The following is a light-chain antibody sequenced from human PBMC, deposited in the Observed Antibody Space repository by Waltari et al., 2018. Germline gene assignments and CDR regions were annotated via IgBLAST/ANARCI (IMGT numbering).Light chain of an antibody. V-gene: IGLV1-47*01. CDR2: RNN. J-gene: IGLJ3*02. CDR1: RSNIGRNY. Sequence: QSVLTQPPSASGTPGQRVTISCSGSRSNIGRNYVYWYQQLPGTAPKLLIYRNNQRTSGVPARFSGSKSGTSASLAISGLRSEDEADYYCAAWDDSLSGWVFGGGTKLTVL. CDR3: AAWDDSLSGWV.